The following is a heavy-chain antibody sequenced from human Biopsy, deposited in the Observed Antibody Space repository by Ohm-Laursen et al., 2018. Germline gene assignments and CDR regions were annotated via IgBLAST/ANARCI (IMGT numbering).Heavy chain of an antibody. CDR3: ARDSSRRAREGGMDV. CDR2: ISETSSHI. CDR1: GFSVGSYD. J-gene: IGHJ6*02. V-gene: IGHV3-21*01. D-gene: IGHD6-6*01. Sequence: GSLRLSCTASGFSVGSYDMNWVRQAPGKGLEWISYISETSSHIYDADSVRGRFTVARDIAKNSLYLQLNSLRVEDTAVYYCARDSSRRAREGGMDVWGQGTTVTV.